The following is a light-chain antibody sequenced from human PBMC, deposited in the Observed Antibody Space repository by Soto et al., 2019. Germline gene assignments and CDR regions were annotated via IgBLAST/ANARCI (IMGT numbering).Light chain of an antibody. CDR3: QQRSKWRT. V-gene: IGKV3-15*01. J-gene: IGKJ1*01. Sequence: EIVITQPPASLSVSPGERATLSCRASQSVSSNLAWYQKKPGQAPRLLIYGASTRATGIPARFSGSGSGTEFTLSISSLQSEDFAVYYCQQRSKWRTFGQGTKVDIK. CDR2: GAS. CDR1: QSVSSN.